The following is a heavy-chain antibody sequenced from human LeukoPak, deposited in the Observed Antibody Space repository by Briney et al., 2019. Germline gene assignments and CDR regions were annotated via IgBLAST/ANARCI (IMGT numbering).Heavy chain of an antibody. CDR3: ARDRGSGLLNFFDY. D-gene: IGHD6-19*01. V-gene: IGHV1-2*02. CDR1: GYTFTGYY. J-gene: IGHJ4*02. CDR2: INPYNGGT. Sequence: ASVKVSCKTSGYTFTGYYIHWVRQAPGQGLEWMGWINPYNGGTIYAQKFQGRVTMARDTSISTAYMELSRLRSDDTAVYYCARDRGSGLLNFFDYWGQGTLVTVSS.